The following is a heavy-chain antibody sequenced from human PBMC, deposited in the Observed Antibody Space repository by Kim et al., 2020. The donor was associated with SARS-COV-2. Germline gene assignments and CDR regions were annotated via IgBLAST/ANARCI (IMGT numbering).Heavy chain of an antibody. CDR2: INHSGST. V-gene: IGHV4-34*01. CDR3: ARKGHRGYYYYYYGMDV. CDR1: GGSFSGYY. D-gene: IGHD2-21*01. J-gene: IGHJ6*02. Sequence: SETLSLTCAVYGGSFSGYYWSWIRQPPGKGLEWIGEINHSGSTNYNPSLKSRVTISVDTSKNQFSLKLSSVTAADTAVYYCARKGHRGYYYYYYGMDVWGQGTTVTVSS.